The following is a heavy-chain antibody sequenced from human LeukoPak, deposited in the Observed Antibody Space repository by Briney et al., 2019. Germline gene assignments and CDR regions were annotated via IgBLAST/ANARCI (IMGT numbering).Heavy chain of an antibody. CDR2: ISGSGGST. D-gene: IGHD3-10*01. Sequence: HPGRSLRLSCAASGFTFSSYALSWVRQAPGKGLEWVSAISGSGGSTYYADSVKGRFTISRDNSKNTLYLQMNSLRAEDTAVYYCAKDPNYYGSGTFDYWGQGTLVTVSS. J-gene: IGHJ4*02. CDR1: GFTFSSYA. V-gene: IGHV3-23*01. CDR3: AKDPNYYGSGTFDY.